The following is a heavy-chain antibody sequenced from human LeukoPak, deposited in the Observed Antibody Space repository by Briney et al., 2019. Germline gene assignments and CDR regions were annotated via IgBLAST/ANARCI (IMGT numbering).Heavy chain of an antibody. J-gene: IGHJ3*02. CDR1: GGSISSRNW. CDR2: IHHSGST. Sequence: PSGTLSLTCAVSGGSISSRNWWSWVRQPPGKGLEWIGEIHHSGSTNYNPSLKSRVTISVDTSKNQFSLKLSSVTAADTAVYYCGRADAFDIWGQGTMVTVSS. CDR3: GRADAFDI. V-gene: IGHV4-4*02.